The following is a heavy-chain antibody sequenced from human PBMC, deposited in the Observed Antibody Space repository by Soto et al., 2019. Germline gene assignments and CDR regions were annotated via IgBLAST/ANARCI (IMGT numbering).Heavy chain of an antibody. D-gene: IGHD2-15*01. V-gene: IGHV3-23*01. CDR3: AKTRGYCSGGSCYCDY. CDR2: MSGSGGST. J-gene: IGHJ4*02. CDR1: GFTFSSYA. Sequence: EVKLLESGGGLVQPGGSLRLSCAASGFTFSSYAMTWVRQAPGKGLEWVSAMSGSGGSTYYAGSVKGRFTISRDKSKSALYLQMNGLRAEDTAVYYCAKTRGYCSGGSCYCDYWGRGTLVTVAS.